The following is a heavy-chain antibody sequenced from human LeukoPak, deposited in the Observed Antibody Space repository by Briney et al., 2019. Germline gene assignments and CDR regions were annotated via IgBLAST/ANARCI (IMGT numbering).Heavy chain of an antibody. CDR3: ARDKIGTALRHYYYGMDV. Sequence: GASVKVSCKASGYTFTSYGISWVRQAPGRGLEWMGWISAYNGNTNYAQKLQGRVTMTTDTSTSTAYMELRSLRSDDTAVYYCARDKIGTALRHYYYGMDVWGQGTTVTVSS. D-gene: IGHD1-1*01. CDR2: ISAYNGNT. CDR1: GYTFTSYG. J-gene: IGHJ6*02. V-gene: IGHV1-18*01.